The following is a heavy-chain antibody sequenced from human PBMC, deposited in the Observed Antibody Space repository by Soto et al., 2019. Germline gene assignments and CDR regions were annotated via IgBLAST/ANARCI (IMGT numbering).Heavy chain of an antibody. Sequence: QVQLVQSGAEVKKPGASVKVSCKTSGYTFTSYDINWVRQAAGQGLEWMGWMNPNNGNTGYAQKFQGRVTMTRDTSVSTAYLDLTSLRSEDTAVYYCAKTPAKTGDFEFWGQGSLVTVAS. CDR1: GYTFTSYD. CDR3: AKTPAKTGDFEF. D-gene: IGHD7-27*01. J-gene: IGHJ4*02. CDR2: MNPNNGNT. V-gene: IGHV1-8*01.